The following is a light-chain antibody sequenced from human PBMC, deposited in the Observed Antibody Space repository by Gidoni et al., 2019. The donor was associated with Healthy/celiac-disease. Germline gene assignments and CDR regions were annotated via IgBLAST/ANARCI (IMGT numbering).Light chain of an antibody. V-gene: IGKV2-40*01. CDR1: QSLLDSDDGNTY. Sequence: DIEMTQTPLSLPVTPGEPASISRRSSQSLLDSDDGNTYLDWYLQQPGQSPQLLIFMLSSRASGVPDRFCGSGSGTDFTLKTSRVEAEDVGVYYCMQRIEFPYTFGGGTKVEIK. CDR3: MQRIEFPYT. J-gene: IGKJ4*01. CDR2: MLS.